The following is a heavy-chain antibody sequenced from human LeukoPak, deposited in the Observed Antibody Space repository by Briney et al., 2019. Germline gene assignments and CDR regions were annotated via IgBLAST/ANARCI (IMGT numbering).Heavy chain of an antibody. J-gene: IGHJ6*03. D-gene: IGHD6-13*01. CDR2: ISSSSSYI. CDR3: ASDKTAQLDNYYYYMDV. V-gene: IGHV3-21*01. CDR1: GFTFSSYS. Sequence: PGRSLRLSCAASGFTFSSYSMNWVRQAPGKGLEWVSSISSSSSYIYYADSVKGRFTISRDNAKNSLYLQMNSLRAEDTAVYYCASDKTAQLDNYYYYMDVWGKGTTVTISS.